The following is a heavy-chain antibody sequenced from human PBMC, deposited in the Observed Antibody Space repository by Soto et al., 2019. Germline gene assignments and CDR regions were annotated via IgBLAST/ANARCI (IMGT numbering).Heavy chain of an antibody. CDR3: ARAFVVVAALRNNWCDH. D-gene: IGHD2-15*01. V-gene: IGHV4-30-4*01. Sequence: SETMSLTCTVSGGSISSGDYYWSWIRQPPGKGLEWIGYIYYSGSTYYNPSLKSRVTISVETSKNQFSLKLSSVTAADTAVYYCARAFVVVAALRNNWCDHRGQGTLVTVSA. J-gene: IGHJ5*02. CDR1: GGSISSGDYY. CDR2: IYYSGST.